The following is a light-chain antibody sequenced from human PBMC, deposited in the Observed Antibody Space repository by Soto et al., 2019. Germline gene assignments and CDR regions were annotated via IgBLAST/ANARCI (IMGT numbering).Light chain of an antibody. J-gene: IGKJ2*01. Sequence: EMTQSPSSLSASVGDTVTIACRASQTISNNLNWYQFKPGKAPKLLIYGASNLQGGVPSTFSGSGSGTEFALTISSLQPEDSATYFCQQSYGPPYTCGLGTKLEIK. CDR2: GAS. CDR3: QQSYGPPYT. CDR1: QTISNN. V-gene: IGKV1-39*01.